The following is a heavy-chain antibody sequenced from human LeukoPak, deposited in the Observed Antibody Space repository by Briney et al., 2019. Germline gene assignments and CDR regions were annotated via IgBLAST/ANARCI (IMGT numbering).Heavy chain of an antibody. CDR2: MYSGYST. CDR1: GFTVRSNY. J-gene: IGHJ3*01. CDR3: ARDRYCRGGSCYGDACHL. Sequence: GGSLRPSCTASGFTVRSNYTSWVRQSPRKGLEWVLIMYSGYSTDYTLSVKGRFLISRDHPKNTLYLQMNSVRAEDTAVYHCARDRYCRGGSCYGDACHLWPQGTM. D-gene: IGHD2-15*01. V-gene: IGHV3-53*01.